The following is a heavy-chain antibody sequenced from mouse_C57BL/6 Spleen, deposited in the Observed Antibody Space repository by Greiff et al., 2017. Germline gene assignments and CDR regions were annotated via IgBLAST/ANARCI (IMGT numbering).Heavy chain of an antibody. V-gene: IGHV2-2*01. CDR3: ARTLYYGSSSYYFDY. CDR2: IWSGGST. CDR1: GFSLTSYG. D-gene: IGHD1-1*01. Sequence: QVQLKESGPGLVQPSQSLSITCTVSGFSLTSYGVHWVRQSPGKGLEWLGVIWSGGSTDYNAAFISRLSISKDNSKSQVFFKMNSLQADDTAIYYCARTLYYGSSSYYFDYWGQGTTLTVSS. J-gene: IGHJ2*01.